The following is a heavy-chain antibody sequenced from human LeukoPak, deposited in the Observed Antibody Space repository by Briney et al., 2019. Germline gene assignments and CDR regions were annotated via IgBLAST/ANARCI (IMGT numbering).Heavy chain of an antibody. D-gene: IGHD5-12*01. CDR1: GFTFSSYS. J-gene: IGHJ6*02. CDR2: INSSSSYI. V-gene: IGHV3-21*01. CDR3: AREDSGYDSPSSYCYYGMDV. Sequence: PGGSLRLSCAASGFTFSSYSMNWVRQAPGKGLEWVSSINSSSSYIYYADSVKGRFTISRDNAKNSLYLQMNSLRAEDTAVYYCAREDSGYDSPSSYCYYGMDVWGQGTTVTVSS.